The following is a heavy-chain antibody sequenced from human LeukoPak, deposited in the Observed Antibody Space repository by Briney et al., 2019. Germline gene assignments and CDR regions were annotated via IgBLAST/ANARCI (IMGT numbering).Heavy chain of an antibody. Sequence: KTGGSLRLSCAASGFTFSRYWMSWIRQAPGKGLEWISYISSSGGTIYYADSVKGRFTVSRDNAKNSLYLQMNSLRAEDTAVYYCARRGVARAVISNWFDPWGQGTLVTVSS. J-gene: IGHJ5*02. CDR2: ISSSGGTI. D-gene: IGHD3-10*01. CDR1: GFTFSRYW. CDR3: ARRGVARAVISNWFDP. V-gene: IGHV3-11*01.